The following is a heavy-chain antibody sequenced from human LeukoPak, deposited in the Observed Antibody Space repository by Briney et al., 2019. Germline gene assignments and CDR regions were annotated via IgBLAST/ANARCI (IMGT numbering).Heavy chain of an antibody. CDR2: IKQDSSKK. D-gene: IGHD5-24*01. CDR3: TRVGYIDEGIDY. V-gene: IGHV3-7*04. J-gene: IGHJ4*02. CDR1: GFTFSSYA. Sequence: SGGSLRLSCAASGFTFSSYAMSWVRQAPGKGLEWVANIKQDSSKKSYVDSVKGRFTISRDNAKNSLYLQMNSLRAEDTAIYYCTRVGYIDEGIDYWGQGTLVTVSS.